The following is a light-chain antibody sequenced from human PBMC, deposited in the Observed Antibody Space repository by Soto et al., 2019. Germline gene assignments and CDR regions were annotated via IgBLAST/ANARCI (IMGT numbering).Light chain of an antibody. Sequence: QAVLTQYPSLTVSPGLTVTLTCGSSTGAVTNGHYPYWFQQKPGQAPRTLIYDTTNRHSWTPARFSGSLLGGKAALTLSGAQPEDEAEYYCLLSYNGPYVFGTGTKVTVL. CDR2: DTT. V-gene: IGLV7-46*01. CDR1: TGAVTNGHY. J-gene: IGLJ1*01. CDR3: LLSYNGPYV.